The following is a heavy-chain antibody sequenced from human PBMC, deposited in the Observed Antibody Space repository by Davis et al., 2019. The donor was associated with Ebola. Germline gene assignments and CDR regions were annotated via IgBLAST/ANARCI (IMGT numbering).Heavy chain of an antibody. CDR3: ARDGIAAPRGDY. CDR1: GYTFTSYG. D-gene: IGHD6-25*01. CDR2: INPHNGNT. J-gene: IGHJ4*02. V-gene: IGHV1-18*04. Sequence: ASVKASCKASGYTFTSYGITWVRQAPGQGLEWMGWINPHNGNTNYAQNVQGRVTMTTDTSTSTAYMELRSLRSDDTAVYYCARDGIAAPRGDYWGQGTLVTVSS.